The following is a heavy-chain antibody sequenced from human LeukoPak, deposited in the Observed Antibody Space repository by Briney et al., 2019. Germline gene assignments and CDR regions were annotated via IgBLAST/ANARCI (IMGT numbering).Heavy chain of an antibody. J-gene: IGHJ4*02. CDR2: ISEDGSNK. CDR1: GLTFRNYW. V-gene: IGHV3-7*01. D-gene: IGHD3-10*02. Sequence: AGGSLRLSCAASGLTFRNYWMSWIRQAPGKGLEWAAHISEDGSNKYYVDSVKGRFTISRDNAKNSLYLQMNSLRGEDTAVYYCVSWSGKYYVTSEIPANSWGQGTLVTASS. CDR3: VSWSGKYYVTSEIPANS.